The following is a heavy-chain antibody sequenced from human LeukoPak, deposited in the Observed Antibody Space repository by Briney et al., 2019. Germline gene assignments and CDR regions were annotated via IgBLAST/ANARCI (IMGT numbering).Heavy chain of an antibody. V-gene: IGHV4-59*08. CDR1: GGSISNNY. CDR3: AKYGGSGWVIDY. Sequence: SESLSLICTVSGGSISNNYWTWIRQPPGKGLEYIGYIYYTGGTNYNPSLKSRVTISVDTSKNQFSLKLSSVTAADTAVYFCAKYGGSGWVIDYWGQGTLVIVSS. CDR2: IYYTGGT. D-gene: IGHD6-19*01. J-gene: IGHJ4*02.